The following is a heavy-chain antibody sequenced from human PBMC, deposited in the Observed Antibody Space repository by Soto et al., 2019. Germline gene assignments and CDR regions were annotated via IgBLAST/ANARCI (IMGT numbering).Heavy chain of an antibody. V-gene: IGHV3-73*02. Sequence: EVQLVESGGGLVQPGGSLKLSCAASGFTFSGSAMHWVRQDSGKGLEWVGRIRSKANSYATAYAASVKGRFTISRDDSKNTAYLQMNSLKTEDTAVYYCTRQLYTIFGVVTRGMDVWGQGTTVTVSS. CDR1: GFTFSGSA. J-gene: IGHJ6*02. CDR2: IRSKANSYAT. D-gene: IGHD3-3*01. CDR3: TRQLYTIFGVVTRGMDV.